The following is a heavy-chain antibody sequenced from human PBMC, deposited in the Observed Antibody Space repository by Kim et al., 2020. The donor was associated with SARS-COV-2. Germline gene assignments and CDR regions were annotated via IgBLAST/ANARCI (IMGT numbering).Heavy chain of an antibody. CDR2: IYYSGST. CDR1: GGSISSYY. J-gene: IGHJ6*02. CDR3: ASGGIWSYYYGMDV. V-gene: IGHV4-59*01. Sequence: SETLSLTCTVSGGSISSYYWSWIRQPPGKGLEWIGYIYYSGSTNYNPSLKSRVTISVDTSKNQFSLKLSSVTAADTAVYYCASGGIWSYYYGMDVWGQGTTVTVSS. D-gene: IGHD1-26*01.